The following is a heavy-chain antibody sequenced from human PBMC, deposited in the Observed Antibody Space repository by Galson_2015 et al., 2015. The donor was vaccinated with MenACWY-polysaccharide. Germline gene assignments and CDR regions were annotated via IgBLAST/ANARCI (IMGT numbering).Heavy chain of an antibody. CDR3: ARVPTSHQSEYYWFVP. V-gene: IGHV1-2*02. D-gene: IGHD2/OR15-2a*01. CDR2: INHDSGAT. CDR1: GYTFTGNW. Sequence: SVRVSCTASGYTFTGNWMHWVRQAPGQGLEWVGWINHDSGATDYAEKVQGRFTMTRDTSINSVYMELNRLRADDTAVYYCARVPTSHQSEYYWFVPWGQGTPVTVSS. J-gene: IGHJ5*02.